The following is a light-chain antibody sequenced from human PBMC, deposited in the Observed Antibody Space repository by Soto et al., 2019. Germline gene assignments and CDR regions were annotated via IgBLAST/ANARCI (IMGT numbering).Light chain of an antibody. Sequence: DIVLTQSPDSLTVSLGERAAINCKSSQPILFSSNNKSNLTWYQQRPGQPPKLLIYWASIRESGVPDRFSGSRSGTDFTLTIDGLQPEDVALYFFHQVYTTPFTFGPGTKVEI. V-gene: IGKV4-1*01. CDR2: WAS. CDR1: QPILFSSNNKSN. CDR3: HQVYTTPFT. J-gene: IGKJ3*01.